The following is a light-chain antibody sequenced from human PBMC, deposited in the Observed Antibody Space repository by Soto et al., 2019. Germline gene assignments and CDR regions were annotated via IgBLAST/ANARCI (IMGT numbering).Light chain of an antibody. CDR1: SSDVGGYNY. CDR3: SSYVTVSIVV. V-gene: IGLV2-14*01. CDR2: DVS. J-gene: IGLJ2*01. Sequence: QSALTQPASVSGSPGQSITISCTGTSSDVGGYNYVSWYQQHPGKAPKLMIYDVSHRPSGVSNRFSGSKSGNTASLTISGLQAEDEADYYCSSYVTVSIVVFGGGTKLTVL.